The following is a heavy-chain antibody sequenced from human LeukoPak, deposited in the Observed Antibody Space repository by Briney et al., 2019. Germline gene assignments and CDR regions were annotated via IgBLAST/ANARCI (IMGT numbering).Heavy chain of an antibody. Sequence: ASVKVSCKASGYTFTSYGISWVRQAPGQGLEWMGWISAYNGNTNYAQKLQGRVTMTTDTSTSTAYMELRSLRSDDTAVYYCARRTPELYCSGGSCYSNDAFDIWGQGTMVTVSS. CDR2: ISAYNGNT. J-gene: IGHJ3*02. V-gene: IGHV1-18*01. CDR1: GYTFTSYG. CDR3: ARRTPELYCSGGSCYSNDAFDI. D-gene: IGHD2-15*01.